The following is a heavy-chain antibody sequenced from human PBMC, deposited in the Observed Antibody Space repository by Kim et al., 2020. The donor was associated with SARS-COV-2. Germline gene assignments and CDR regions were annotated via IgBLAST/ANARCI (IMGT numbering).Heavy chain of an antibody. Sequence: SETLSLICTVSGGSFISYHWSWIRQSAGKGLEWIGRIHASGRTNYNPSLKSRLTMSVDTSKHQMSLKLSSVTAADTAMYYCARQVPGADRRFDYWGQGILVTVSS. D-gene: IGHD6-19*01. J-gene: IGHJ4*02. CDR1: GGSFISYH. CDR2: IHASGRT. V-gene: IGHV4-4*07. CDR3: ARQVPGADRRFDY.